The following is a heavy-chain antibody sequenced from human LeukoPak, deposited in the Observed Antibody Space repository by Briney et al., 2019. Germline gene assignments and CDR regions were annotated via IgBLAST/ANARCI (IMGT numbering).Heavy chain of an antibody. CDR2: IYYSGST. CDR3: ARAPGSGNYFFDY. J-gene: IGHJ4*02. D-gene: IGHD3-10*01. CDR1: GSSISSAGSY. Sequence: SQTLSLTCTVSGSSISSAGSYWSWIRQHPGKGLEWIGFIYYSGSTYYNPSLKSRVTISVDTTTNQFSLKLSSVTAADTAVYYCARAPGSGNYFFDYWGQGTLVTVSS. V-gene: IGHV4-31*03.